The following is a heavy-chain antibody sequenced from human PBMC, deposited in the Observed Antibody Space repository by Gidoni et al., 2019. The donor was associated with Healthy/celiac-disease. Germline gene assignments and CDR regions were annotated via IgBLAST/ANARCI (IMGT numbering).Heavy chain of an antibody. V-gene: IGHV3-49*02. D-gene: IGHD3-10*01. CDR3: TSGGAYYYGSGSYAGYFDY. CDR2: IRSKAYGGTT. Sequence: QAPGKGLEWVGFIRSKAYGGTTEYAASVKGRFNISRDDSKSIAYLQMNSLKTEDTAVYYCTSGGAYYYGSGSYAGYFDYWGQGTLVTVSS. J-gene: IGHJ4*02.